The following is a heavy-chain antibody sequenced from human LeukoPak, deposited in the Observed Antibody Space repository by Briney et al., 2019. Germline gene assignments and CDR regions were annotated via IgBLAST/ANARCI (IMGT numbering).Heavy chain of an antibody. CDR3: ARDNPNYYGSGSYSPTWYYGMDV. J-gene: IGHJ6*02. CDR1: GFTVSSNY. Sequence: GGSLRLSCAASGFTVSSNYMSWVRQAPGKGLEWVSVIYSGGSTYYADSVKGRFTISRDNSKNTLYLQMNSLRAEDTAVYYCARDNPNYYGSGSYSPTWYYGMDVWGQGITVTVSS. CDR2: IYSGGST. V-gene: IGHV3-53*01. D-gene: IGHD3-10*01.